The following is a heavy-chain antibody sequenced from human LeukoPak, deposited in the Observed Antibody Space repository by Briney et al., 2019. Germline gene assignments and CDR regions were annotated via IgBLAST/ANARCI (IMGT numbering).Heavy chain of an antibody. CDR2: IYYSGST. J-gene: IGHJ4*02. CDR3: ARVRRRDYYDSSGYLFDY. V-gene: IGHV4-31*03. D-gene: IGHD3-22*01. CDR1: GGSISSGGYY. Sequence: SETLSLTCTVSGGSISSGGYYWSWIRQHPGKGLEWIGYIYYSGSTNYNPSLKSRVTISVDTSKNQFSLKLSSVTAADTAVYYCARVRRRDYYDSSGYLFDYWGQGTLVTVSS.